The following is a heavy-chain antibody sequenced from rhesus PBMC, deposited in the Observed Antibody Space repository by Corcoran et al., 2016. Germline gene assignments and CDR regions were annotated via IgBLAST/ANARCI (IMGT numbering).Heavy chain of an antibody. Sequence: QVQLQESGPGVVKPSETRSLTCAVSGGSISDSYRWSWIRQPPGKGLQFIGYIHGSSRTTNYNPSLRSRVTISKDTSKNQFSLKLSSVTAADTAVYYCASYNIWTGYHFDYWGQGVLVTVSS. CDR1: GGSISDSYR. V-gene: IGHV4S10*01. CDR2: IHGSSRTT. CDR3: ASYNIWTGYHFDY. J-gene: IGHJ4*01. D-gene: IGHD3-3*01.